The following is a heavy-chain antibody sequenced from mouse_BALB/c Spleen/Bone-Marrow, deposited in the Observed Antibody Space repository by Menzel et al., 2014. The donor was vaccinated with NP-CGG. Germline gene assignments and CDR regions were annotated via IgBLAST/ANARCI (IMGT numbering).Heavy chain of an antibody. CDR1: GFTFSNYG. D-gene: IGHD2-4*01. Sequence: EVQLVESGGDLVKPGGSLKLSCAASGFTFSNYGMSWVRQTPDKRLEWVATISSGGSYTYYPDSVKGRFTISRDNAKNTLYLQMSSLKSEDTAMYYCARQRDYDYFDNWGQGTTLTVSS. J-gene: IGHJ2*01. CDR2: ISSGGSYT. V-gene: IGHV5-6*01. CDR3: ARQRDYDYFDN.